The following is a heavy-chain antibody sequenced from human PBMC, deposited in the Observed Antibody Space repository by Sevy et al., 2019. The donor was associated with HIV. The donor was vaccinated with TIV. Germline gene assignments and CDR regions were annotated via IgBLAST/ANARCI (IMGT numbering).Heavy chain of an antibody. D-gene: IGHD5-18*01. Sequence: GGSLRLSCAASGFTFSSYWMSWVRQAPGKGLEWVANIKQDGSEKYYVDSVKGRFTISRDNAKNSLYLKMNSLRAEDTAVYYCAREMMNTAMDPGFDYWGQGTLVTVSS. J-gene: IGHJ4*02. CDR2: IKQDGSEK. CDR1: GFTFSSYW. V-gene: IGHV3-7*03. CDR3: AREMMNTAMDPGFDY.